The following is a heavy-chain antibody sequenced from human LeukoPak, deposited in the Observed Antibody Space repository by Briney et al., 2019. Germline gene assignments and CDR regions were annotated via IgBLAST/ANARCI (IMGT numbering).Heavy chain of an antibody. CDR3: AKSKSPYPMDYIFDF. Sequence: GGSLRLSCSASGFTLTWHVMHWVRQAPGKGLEWVAVISNDGSITKYGDSVKGRFTISRDNPKNTLYVQMNSLRTDDAAVYYCAKSKSPYPMDYIFDFWGQGTLVTVSS. V-gene: IGHV3-30*18. D-gene: IGHD4-11*01. CDR1: GFTLTWHV. CDR2: ISNDGSIT. J-gene: IGHJ4*02.